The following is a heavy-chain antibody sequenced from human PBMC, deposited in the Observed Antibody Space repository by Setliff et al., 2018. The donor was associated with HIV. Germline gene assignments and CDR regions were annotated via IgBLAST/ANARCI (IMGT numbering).Heavy chain of an antibody. CDR1: GFTFSSYW. D-gene: IGHD5-18*01. Sequence: GGSLRLSCAASGFTFSSYWMHWVRQAPGKGLVWVSRIKPDGSSTNYADSVKGRFTISRDNVKNTLYLQMNSLRAEDTGIYYCVRDDSYGTILYYYNEMDVWGQGTTVTVSS. J-gene: IGHJ6*02. CDR3: VRDDSYGTILYYYNEMDV. CDR2: IKPDGSST. V-gene: IGHV3-74*01.